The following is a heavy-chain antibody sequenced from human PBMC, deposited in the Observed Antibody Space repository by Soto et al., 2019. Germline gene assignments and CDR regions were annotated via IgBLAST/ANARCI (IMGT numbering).Heavy chain of an antibody. D-gene: IGHD3-22*01. J-gene: IGHJ3*02. CDR3: ARNGGYHYVDAFDI. CDR2: IYYSGST. Sequence: TLSLTCTFSGGSISSGDYYWSWIRQPPGKGLEWIGYIYYSGSTYYNPSLKSRVTISVDTSKNQFSLKLSSVTAADTAVYYCARNGGYHYVDAFDIWGQGTMVTVSS. CDR1: GGSISSGDYY. V-gene: IGHV4-30-4*01.